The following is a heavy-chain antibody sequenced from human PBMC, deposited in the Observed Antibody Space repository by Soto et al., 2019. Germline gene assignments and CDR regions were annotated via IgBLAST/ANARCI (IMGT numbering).Heavy chain of an antibody. D-gene: IGHD3-3*01. CDR3: ARDRSRITINPDDGFDI. Sequence: GGSLRLSCAASGFTFSSFGINWVRQAPGKGLEWVSSISSSSTYIYYADSVKGRFTISRDSAKNSLYLQMNSLRAEDTAVYYCARDRSRITINPDDGFDIWGQGTMVTVSS. V-gene: IGHV3-21*01. CDR2: ISSSSTYI. CDR1: GFTFSSFG. J-gene: IGHJ3*02.